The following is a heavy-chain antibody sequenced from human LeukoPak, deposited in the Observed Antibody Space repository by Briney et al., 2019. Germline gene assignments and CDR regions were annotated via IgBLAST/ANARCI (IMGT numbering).Heavy chain of an antibody. CDR2: INHSGST. CDR3: ARGKYSSSWYSWFDP. J-gene: IGHJ5*02. CDR1: GGSFSGYY. D-gene: IGHD6-13*01. V-gene: IGHV4-34*01. Sequence: SETLSLTCAVYGGSFSGYYWSWIRQPPGKGLEWIGEINHSGSTKYNPSLKSRVTISVDTSKNQFSLKLSSVTAADTAVYYCARGKYSSSWYSWFDPWGQGTLVTVSS.